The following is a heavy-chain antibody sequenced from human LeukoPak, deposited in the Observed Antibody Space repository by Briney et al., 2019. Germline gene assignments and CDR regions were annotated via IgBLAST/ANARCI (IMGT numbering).Heavy chain of an antibody. D-gene: IGHD1-26*01. Sequence: ASVKVSCKASGYTFTSYGISWVRQAPGQGLEWMGWISAYNGNTNYAQKLQGRVTMTTDTSTSTAYMELRSLRSDDTAVYYCARSPSGSYWGGYYFDYWGQGTLVTVSS. J-gene: IGHJ4*02. CDR1: GYTFTSYG. CDR3: ARSPSGSYWGGYYFDY. CDR2: ISAYNGNT. V-gene: IGHV1-18*01.